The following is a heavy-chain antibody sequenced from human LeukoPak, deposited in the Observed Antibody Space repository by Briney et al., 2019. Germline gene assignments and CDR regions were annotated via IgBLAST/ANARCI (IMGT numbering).Heavy chain of an antibody. Sequence: GASVKVSCKASGYTFTGYYMHWVRQAPGQGLEWMGWINPNSGGTNYAQKFQGWVTTTRDTSISTAYMELSRLRSDDTAVYYCARAGAYSSSWYPLGAFDIWGQGTMVSVSS. CDR1: GYTFTGYY. CDR3: ARAGAYSSSWYPLGAFDI. J-gene: IGHJ3*02. CDR2: INPNSGGT. D-gene: IGHD6-13*01. V-gene: IGHV1-2*04.